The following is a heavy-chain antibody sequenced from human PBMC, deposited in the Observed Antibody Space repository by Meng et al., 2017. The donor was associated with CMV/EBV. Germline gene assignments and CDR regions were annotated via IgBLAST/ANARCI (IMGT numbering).Heavy chain of an antibody. D-gene: IGHD3-3*01. CDR1: GFTFGSYE. V-gene: IGHV3-48*03. CDR2: ISSSGSTI. J-gene: IGHJ6*02. Sequence: GGSLRLSCAASGFTFGSYEMNWVRQAPGKGLEWVSYISSSGSTIYYADSVKGRFTISRDNAKNSLYLQMNSLRAEDTAVYYCARGGGITIFGVVIIQLETGVDVWGQGTTVTV. CDR3: ARGGGITIFGVVIIQLETGVDV.